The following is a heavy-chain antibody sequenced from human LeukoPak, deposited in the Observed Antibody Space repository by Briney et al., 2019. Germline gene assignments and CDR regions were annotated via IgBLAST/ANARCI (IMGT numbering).Heavy chain of an antibody. CDR2: IKQDGSEK. J-gene: IGHJ6*02. CDR1: GFTFVNYA. CDR3: ARDKPSPDYGLDV. Sequence: GGSLRLSCAASGFTFVNYAMTWVRQAPGKGLEWVANIKQDGSEKYYVDSVKGRFTISRDNAKNSLYLQMNSLRAEDTAVYYCARDKPSPDYGLDVWGQGTTVTVSS. V-gene: IGHV3-7*03.